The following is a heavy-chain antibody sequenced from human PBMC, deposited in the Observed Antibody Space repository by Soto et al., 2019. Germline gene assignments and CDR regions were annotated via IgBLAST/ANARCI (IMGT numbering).Heavy chain of an antibody. Sequence: GGSLRLSCAASGFTFSSYGIHWVRQAPGKGLEWVAFIWYDGSNKYYRDSVKGRFTIPRDNSKNTVYLHMNSLRAEDTAVYYCARKQDGAGSYYIDYWGQGTLVTVSS. CDR3: ARKQDGAGSYYIDY. D-gene: IGHD3-10*01. CDR1: GFTFSSYG. CDR2: IWYDGSNK. V-gene: IGHV3-33*01. J-gene: IGHJ4*02.